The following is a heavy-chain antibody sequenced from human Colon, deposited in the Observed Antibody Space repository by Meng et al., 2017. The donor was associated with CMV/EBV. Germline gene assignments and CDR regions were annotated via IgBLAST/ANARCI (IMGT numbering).Heavy chain of an antibody. Sequence: GGSLRLSCTATGFSPRASAMFWVRQPPGKGLEWVAVISYDGSNKYYPDSVKGRFTVSRDNPDNTIYLQLDSLRPEDTALYYCARSKSEVLTDWGQGTLVTVSS. V-gene: IGHV3-30*04. D-gene: IGHD3-22*01. CDR1: GFSPRASA. J-gene: IGHJ4*02. CDR2: ISYDGSNK. CDR3: ARSKSEVLTD.